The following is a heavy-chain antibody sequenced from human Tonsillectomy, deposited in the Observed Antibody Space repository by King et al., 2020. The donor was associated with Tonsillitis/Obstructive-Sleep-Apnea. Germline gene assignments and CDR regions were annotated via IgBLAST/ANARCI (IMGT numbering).Heavy chain of an antibody. V-gene: IGHV5-51*01. CDR1: GYIFTDYW. J-gene: IGHJ3*02. CDR2: IYPGDSYT. D-gene: IGHD2-15*01. CDR3: ARRTRYCSGGSCPDAFDI. Sequence: EGQLVQSAADVKKPGESLKISCKGSGYIFTDYWIGWVRQMPGKGLEWMGIIYPGDSYTGYSPSFHGQFTISADKSISTSYLQCSCLEASDTAMYYCARRTRYCSGGSCPDAFDIWGQGTMVTVSS.